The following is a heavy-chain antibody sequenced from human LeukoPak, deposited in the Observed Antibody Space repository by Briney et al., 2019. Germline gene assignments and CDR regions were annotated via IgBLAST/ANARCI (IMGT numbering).Heavy chain of an antibody. CDR2: ISRNSGTI. CDR3: AKASGGYCSSISCYHFDY. D-gene: IGHD2-2*01. CDR1: GFAFHDYA. J-gene: IGHJ4*02. V-gene: IGHV3-9*01. Sequence: GGSLRLSCAASGFAFHDYAMHWVRQAPGKGLEWVSSISRNSGTIRYADSVKGRFTISRDNAKNSLYLQMTSLRAEDTALYYCAKASGGYCSSISCYHFDYWGQGTLVTVSS.